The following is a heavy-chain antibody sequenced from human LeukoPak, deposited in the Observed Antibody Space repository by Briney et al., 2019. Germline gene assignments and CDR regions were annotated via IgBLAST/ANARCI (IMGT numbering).Heavy chain of an antibody. Sequence: GGSLRLSCAASGFTFSSYWMSWVRQAPGKGLEWVANIKQDGSEKYYVDSVKGRFTISRDNAKNSLYLQMNSLRAEDTAVYYCARGLGGYHTFYYYYYYMDVWGKGTTVTVSS. CDR3: ARGLGGYHTFYYYYYYMDV. V-gene: IGHV3-7*01. D-gene: IGHD3-3*01. CDR1: GFTFSSYW. CDR2: IKQDGSEK. J-gene: IGHJ6*03.